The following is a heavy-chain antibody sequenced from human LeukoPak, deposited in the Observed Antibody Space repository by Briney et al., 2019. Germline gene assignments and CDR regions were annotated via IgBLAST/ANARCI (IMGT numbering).Heavy chain of an antibody. CDR1: GGSFSGYY. D-gene: IGHD3-22*01. V-gene: IGHV4-34*01. Sequence: PSETLSLTCAVCGGSFSGYYRSWIRQPPGKGLEWIGEINHSGSTNYNPSLKSRVTISVDTSKNQFSLKLSSVTAADTAVYYCARGLGVVVIHTSAFDIWGQGTMVTVSS. CDR3: ARGLGVVVIHTSAFDI. CDR2: INHSGST. J-gene: IGHJ3*02.